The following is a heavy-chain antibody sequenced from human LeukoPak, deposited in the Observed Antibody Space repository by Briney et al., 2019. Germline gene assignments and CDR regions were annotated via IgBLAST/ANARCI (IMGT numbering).Heavy chain of an antibody. D-gene: IGHD3-10*01. CDR3: AKDLYSSSSGSEVFDF. CDR1: GYTFTSHG. Sequence: ASVKVSCKASGYTFTSHGISWVRQAPGQGLEWMGWISGHTGQANYAQKFQGRVTMTSDISTTTAYMELTGLRYNDTAVYFCAKDLYSSSSGSEVFDFWGQGTRVTVSS. V-gene: IGHV1-18*01. CDR2: ISGHTGQA. J-gene: IGHJ3*01.